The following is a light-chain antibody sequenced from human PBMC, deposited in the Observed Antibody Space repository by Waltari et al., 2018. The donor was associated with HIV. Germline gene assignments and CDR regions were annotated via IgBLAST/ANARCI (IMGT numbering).Light chain of an antibody. CDR3: QQSFSAPPAYT. Sequence: DIPLTKSPSSLSASVPDRVPITSRASQSINTFLNWYQQRPGKAPKLLIYAASTLQSGVPSRCSGSGSGTDFTLTISSLQREDCATYYCQQSFSAPPAYTFGQGTKLEIK. CDR2: AAS. J-gene: IGKJ2*01. V-gene: IGKV1-39*01. CDR1: QSINTF.